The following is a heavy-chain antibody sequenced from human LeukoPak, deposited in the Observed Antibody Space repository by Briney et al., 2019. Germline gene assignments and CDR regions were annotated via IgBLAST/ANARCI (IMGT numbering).Heavy chain of an antibody. CDR1: GGTFSSYA. CDR2: IIPIFGTA. V-gene: IGHV1-69*05. CDR3: ARAARATVTRGWFNP. D-gene: IGHD4-17*01. J-gene: IGHJ5*02. Sequence: SVKVSCKASGGTFSSYAISWVRQAPGQGLEWMGGIIPIFGTANYAQKFQGRVMITTDESTSTAYMELSSLRSEDTAVYYCARAARATVTRGWFNPWGQGTLVTVSS.